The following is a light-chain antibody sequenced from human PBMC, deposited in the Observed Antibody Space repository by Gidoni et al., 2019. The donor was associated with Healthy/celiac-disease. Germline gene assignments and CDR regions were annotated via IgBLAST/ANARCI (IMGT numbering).Light chain of an antibody. J-gene: IGKJ3*01. V-gene: IGKV1-5*03. Sequence: DIQMTQSPSTLSASVGDRVTITCRTSQRISSWLAWYQQNPGKAPKLLIYKASSLESGVPSRFSGSGSGTEFTLTISSLQPDDFATYCCQQYNSYPLFTFGPGTKVDIK. CDR3: QQYNSYPLFT. CDR1: QRISSW. CDR2: KAS.